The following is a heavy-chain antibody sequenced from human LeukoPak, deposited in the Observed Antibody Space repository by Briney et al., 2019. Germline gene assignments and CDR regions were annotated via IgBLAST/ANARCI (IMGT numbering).Heavy chain of an antibody. CDR2: IYYSGST. V-gene: IGHV4-59*12. CDR3: ARVLIAVAGTRTNYFDY. Sequence: PSETLSLTCSVSGGSISSYYWSWIRQPPGKGLEWIGYIYYSGSTNYNPSLKSRVTISVDTSKNQFSLKLSSVTAADTAVYYCARVLIAVAGTRTNYFDYWGQGTLVTVSS. CDR1: GGSISSYY. J-gene: IGHJ4*02. D-gene: IGHD6-19*01.